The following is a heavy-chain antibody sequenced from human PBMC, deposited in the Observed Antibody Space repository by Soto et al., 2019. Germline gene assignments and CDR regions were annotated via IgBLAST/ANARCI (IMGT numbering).Heavy chain of an antibody. D-gene: IGHD6-13*01. CDR1: GFTFSSYG. V-gene: IGHV3-30*18. J-gene: IGHJ4*02. CDR2: ISYDGSNK. Sequence: GGSLRLSCAASGFTFSSYGMHWVRQAPGKGLEWVAVISYDGSNKYYADSVKGRFTISRDNSKNTLYLQMNSLRAEDTAVYYCAKDEELAAAGYYFDYWGQGTLVTVSS. CDR3: AKDEELAAAGYYFDY.